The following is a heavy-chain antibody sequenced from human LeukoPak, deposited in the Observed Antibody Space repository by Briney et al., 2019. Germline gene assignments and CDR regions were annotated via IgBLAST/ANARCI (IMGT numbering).Heavy chain of an antibody. J-gene: IGHJ4*02. CDR1: GGSVNGYY. CDR2: IYYSGST. Sequence: SETLSLTCTVSGGSVNGYYWSWIRQPPGKGLEWIGYIYYSGSTNYNPSLKSRVTISIDTSKNQFSLKLSSVTAADTAVYYCAAYSSSSHFDYWGQGTLVTVSS. CDR3: AAYSSSSHFDY. V-gene: IGHV4-59*02. D-gene: IGHD6-6*01.